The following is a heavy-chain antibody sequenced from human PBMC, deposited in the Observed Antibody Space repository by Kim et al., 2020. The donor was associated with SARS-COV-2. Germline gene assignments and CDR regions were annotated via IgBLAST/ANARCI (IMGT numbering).Heavy chain of an antibody. CDR2: IYYSGNT. CDR1: GGSISSSSYY. V-gene: IGHV4-39*07. D-gene: IGHD4-17*01. J-gene: IGHJ4*02. CDR3: AREFTVTTGCEY. Sequence: SETLSLTCTVSGGSISSSSYYWGWLRQPPGKGLVWIGSIYYSGNTYYNPSLKSRVTISVDSSKNQFSLELSSVTAADTAVYYCAREFTVTTGCEYWGQGTLFT.